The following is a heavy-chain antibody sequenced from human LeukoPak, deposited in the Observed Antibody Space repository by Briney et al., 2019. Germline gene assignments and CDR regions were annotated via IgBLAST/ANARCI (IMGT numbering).Heavy chain of an antibody. J-gene: IGHJ4*02. CDR1: GGSISSSSYY. V-gene: IGHV4-39*01. CDR2: IYYSGST. Sequence: PSETLSLTCTVSGGSISSSSYYWGWIRQPPGKGLEWIGSIYYSGSTYYNPSLKSRVTISVDTSKNQFSLKLSSVTAADTAVYYCARARSLGALDYWGQGTLVTVSS. CDR3: ARARSLGALDY.